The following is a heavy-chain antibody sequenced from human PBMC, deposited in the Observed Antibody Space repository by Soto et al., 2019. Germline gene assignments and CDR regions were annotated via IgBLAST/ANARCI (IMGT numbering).Heavy chain of an antibody. D-gene: IGHD3-10*01. CDR3: AVFGELGPFDY. Sequence: EVQLVESGGGLVQPGGSLRLSCAASGFTFSSYSMNWVRQAPGKGLEWVSYISSSSTIYYADSVKGRFTISRDNAKNSLYLQMNSLRDEDTAVYYCAVFGELGPFDYWGQGTLVTVSS. CDR2: ISSSSTI. V-gene: IGHV3-48*02. CDR1: GFTFSSYS. J-gene: IGHJ4*02.